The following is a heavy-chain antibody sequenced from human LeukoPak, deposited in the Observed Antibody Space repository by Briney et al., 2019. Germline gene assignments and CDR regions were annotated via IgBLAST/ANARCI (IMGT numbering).Heavy chain of an antibody. CDR3: ARAIGVVNVYFDY. J-gene: IGHJ4*02. Sequence: PGGSLRLSCAASGFTFSSYAMHWVRQAPGKGLEWVAVISYDGSNKYYADSVKGRFTISRDNSKNTLYLQMNSLRAEDTAVYYCARAIGVVNVYFDYWSQGTLVTVSS. CDR1: GFTFSSYA. D-gene: IGHD2-15*01. V-gene: IGHV3-30-3*01. CDR2: ISYDGSNK.